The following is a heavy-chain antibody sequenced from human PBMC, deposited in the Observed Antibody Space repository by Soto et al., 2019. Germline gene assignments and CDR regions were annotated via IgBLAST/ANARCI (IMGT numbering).Heavy chain of an antibody. V-gene: IGHV1-69*05. J-gene: IGHJ6*02. CDR3: ARDKPQQIVGYNYYYGLDV. Sequence: QAHLAQSGAEVKKPGSSVTVSCKASGGTFNSYGISWVRQAPGQGLDWMGVIIPLYGTVNYAQKFQGRVTMTTDTSTSTAYMEVRSLRPDDTAVYYCARDKPQQIVGYNYYYGLDVWGQGTTVTVSS. D-gene: IGHD6-6*01. CDR2: IIPLYGTV. CDR1: GGTFNSYG.